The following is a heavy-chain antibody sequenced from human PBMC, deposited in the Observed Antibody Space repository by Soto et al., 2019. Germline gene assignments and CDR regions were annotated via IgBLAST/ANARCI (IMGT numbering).Heavy chain of an antibody. J-gene: IGHJ5*01. CDR1: GESVSTNSAT. CDR2: TYYRSKWYN. CDR3: ATPIGNSWLDS. Sequence: SQTLSLTCAISGESVSTNSATWEWIRQSPSRGLEWLGRTYYRSKWYNDYAVSVKGRITINPDTSNNQLSLQLNSVTPDDTAVYYCATPIGNSWLDSLGHGPLVTVSS. V-gene: IGHV6-1*01.